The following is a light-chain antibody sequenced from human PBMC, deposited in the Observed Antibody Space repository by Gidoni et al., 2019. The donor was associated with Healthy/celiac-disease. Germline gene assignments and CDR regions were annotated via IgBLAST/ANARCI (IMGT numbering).Light chain of an antibody. CDR1: QSLLHSNGYNY. Sequence: DIVMTQSPLSLPVTPGEPASISCRSSQSLLHSNGYNYLDWYLQKPGQSPQLLIYLGSNRASGVPDRFSGSGSGTDFTLKISRVAAEDVGVYYCMQALQTPFTFGPXTKVDIQ. V-gene: IGKV2-28*01. J-gene: IGKJ3*01. CDR2: LGS. CDR3: MQALQTPFT.